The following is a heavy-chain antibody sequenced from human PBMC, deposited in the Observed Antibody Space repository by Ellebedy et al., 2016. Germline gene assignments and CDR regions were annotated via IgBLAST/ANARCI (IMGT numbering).Heavy chain of an antibody. D-gene: IGHD2-2*01. CDR3: ARDGVPGDCSSTSCYPGEVDYYYMDV. V-gene: IGHV3-7*01. J-gene: IGHJ6*03. Sequence: GESLKISXAASGFTFSSYWMSWVRQAPGKGLEWVANIKQDGSEKYYVDSVKGRFTISRDNAKNSLYLQMNSLRAEDTAVYYCARDGVPGDCSSTSCYPGEVDYYYMDVWGKGTTVTVSS. CDR1: GFTFSSYW. CDR2: IKQDGSEK.